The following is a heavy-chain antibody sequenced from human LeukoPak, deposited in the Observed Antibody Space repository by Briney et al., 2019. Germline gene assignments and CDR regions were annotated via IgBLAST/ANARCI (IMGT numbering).Heavy chain of an antibody. J-gene: IGHJ4*02. CDR1: GYTFTSYY. Sequence: GASVKVSCKASGYTFTSYYMHWVRKAPGQGLEWMGIINPSGGSTSYAQKFQGRVTMTRDTSTSTVYMELSSLRSEDTAVYYCAREAYYDSSGPANDYWGQGTLVTVSS. V-gene: IGHV1-46*01. CDR3: AREAYYDSSGPANDY. CDR2: INPSGGST. D-gene: IGHD3-22*01.